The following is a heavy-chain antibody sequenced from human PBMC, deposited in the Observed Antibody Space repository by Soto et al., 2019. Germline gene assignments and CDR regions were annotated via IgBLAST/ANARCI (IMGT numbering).Heavy chain of an antibody. CDR1: GFTFGGSA. CDR3: TRQTDAVQWLVVPTDYNFDY. D-gene: IGHD6-19*01. CDR2: IRRKTHSYAT. J-gene: IGHJ4*02. Sequence: EGQLVESGGGLVQPGGSLKLSCAASGFTFGGSAMHWVRQASGKGLEWVGHIRRKTHSYATAYAESLKGRFTISRDDSMNTAYLQMNSLKTEDTAVYFCTRQTDAVQWLVVPTDYNFDYWGQGTLVTVSS. V-gene: IGHV3-73*02.